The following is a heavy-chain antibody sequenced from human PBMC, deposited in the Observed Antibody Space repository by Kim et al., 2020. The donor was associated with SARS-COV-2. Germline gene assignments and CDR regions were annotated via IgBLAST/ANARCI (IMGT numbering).Heavy chain of an antibody. CDR1: GFTFSSYS. Sequence: GGSLRLSCAASGFTFSSYSMNWVRQAPGKGLEWVSYISSSSSTIYYADSVKGRFTISRDNAKNSLYLQMNSLRAEDTAVYYCARESGMVVAKYYYYGMDVWGQGTTVTVSS. V-gene: IGHV3-48*01. D-gene: IGHD2-15*01. CDR2: ISSSSSTI. CDR3: ARESGMVVAKYYYYGMDV. J-gene: IGHJ6*02.